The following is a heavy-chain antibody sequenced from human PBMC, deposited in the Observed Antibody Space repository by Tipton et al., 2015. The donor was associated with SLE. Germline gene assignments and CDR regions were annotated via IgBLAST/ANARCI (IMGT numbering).Heavy chain of an antibody. J-gene: IGHJ4*02. D-gene: IGHD3-22*01. Sequence: SLRLSCSASGFTFSSYAMHWVRQAPGKGLEYVSAISSNGGSTYYADSVKGRFTISRDNSKNTLYLQMSSLRAEDTAVYYCARDRLYDSSGYSAFDYWGQGTLVTVSS. CDR1: GFTFSSYA. CDR2: ISSNGGST. CDR3: ARDRLYDSSGYSAFDY. V-gene: IGHV3-64D*08.